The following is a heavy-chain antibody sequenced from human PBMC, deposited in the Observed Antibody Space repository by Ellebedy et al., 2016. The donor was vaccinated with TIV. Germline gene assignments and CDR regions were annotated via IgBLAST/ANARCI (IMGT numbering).Heavy chain of an antibody. D-gene: IGHD2-15*01. V-gene: IGHV4-34*01. CDR2: INHSGST. J-gene: IGHJ6*02. CDR1: GGSFSGYY. CDR3: ARRVVGGYYYYYGMDV. Sequence: PETLSLTXAVYGGSFSGYYWSWIRQPPGKGLEWIGEINHSGSTNYNPSLKSRVTISVDTSKNQFSLKLSSVTAADTAVYYCARRVVGGYYYYYGMDVWGQGTTVTVSS.